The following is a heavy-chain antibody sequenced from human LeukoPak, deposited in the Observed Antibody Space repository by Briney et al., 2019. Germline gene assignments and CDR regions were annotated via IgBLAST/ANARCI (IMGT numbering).Heavy chain of an antibody. CDR1: GFTFSSYW. V-gene: IGHV3-7*01. CDR2: IKQDGSEK. Sequence: PGGSLRLSCAASGFTFSSYWMSWVRRAPGKGLEWVANIKQDGSEKYYVDSVKGRFTISRDNAKNSLYLQMNSLRAEDTAVYYCARDKVVGATYFDYWGQGTLVTVSS. CDR3: ARDKVVGATYFDY. D-gene: IGHD1-26*01. J-gene: IGHJ4*02.